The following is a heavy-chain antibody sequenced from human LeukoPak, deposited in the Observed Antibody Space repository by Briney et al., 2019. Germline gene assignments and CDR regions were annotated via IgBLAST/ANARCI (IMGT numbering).Heavy chain of an antibody. J-gene: IGHJ4*02. CDR2: IKEDGSDK. D-gene: IGHD5-12*01. V-gene: IGHV3-7*01. Sequence: GGSLRLSCAASEFTFSSYWMKWVRQAPGKGLEWVASIKEDGSDKYYVDSVKGRFPISRDNAKNSLFLQMNSLRTEDTAVYYCARGGHFNFDYWGQGTLVIVSS. CDR1: EFTFSSYW. CDR3: ARGGHFNFDY.